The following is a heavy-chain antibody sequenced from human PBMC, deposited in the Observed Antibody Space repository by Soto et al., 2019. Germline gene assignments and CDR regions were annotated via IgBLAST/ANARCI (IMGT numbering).Heavy chain of an antibody. CDR2: ISDGGERT. D-gene: IGHD3-3*01. Sequence: EVQLLESGGDLVQPGGSLRLSCVASGFTFSDYVMSWVRQVPGKGLEWVSSISDGGERTDYRDSGRGRFTISRDNARFTLHLQMNSLRVDDTAISFCARDRSTDFGLDVWGQGTTVTVSS. V-gene: IGHV3-23*01. J-gene: IGHJ6*02. CDR1: GFTFSDYV. CDR3: ARDRSTDFGLDV.